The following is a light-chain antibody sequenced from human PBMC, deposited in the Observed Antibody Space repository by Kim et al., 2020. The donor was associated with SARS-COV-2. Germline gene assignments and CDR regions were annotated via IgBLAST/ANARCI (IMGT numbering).Light chain of an antibody. J-gene: IGLJ1*01. V-gene: IGLV2-18*02. CDR3: SSYTSSSTFV. CDR2: EVT. CDR1: SSDVGDYNR. Sequence: QSALTQPPSVSGSPGQSVTISCTGTSSDVGDYNRVSWYQQPPGTVPKLLIYEVTNRPSGVPDRFSGSKSGNTASLTISGLHAEDDADYYCSSYTSSSTFVFGTGTKVTVL.